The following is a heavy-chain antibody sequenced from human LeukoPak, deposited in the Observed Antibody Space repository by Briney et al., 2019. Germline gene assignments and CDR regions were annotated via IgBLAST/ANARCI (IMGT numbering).Heavy chain of an antibody. CDR2: INHSGST. CDR1: GGSFSGYY. Sequence: SETLSLTCAVYGGSFSGYYWSWIRQPPGKGLEWIGEINHSGSTNYNPSLKSRVTISVDTSKNQFSLKLSSVTAADTAVYYCATDVSGYDIDYWGQGTLVTVSS. V-gene: IGHV4-34*01. J-gene: IGHJ4*02. CDR3: ATDVSGYDIDY. D-gene: IGHD5-12*01.